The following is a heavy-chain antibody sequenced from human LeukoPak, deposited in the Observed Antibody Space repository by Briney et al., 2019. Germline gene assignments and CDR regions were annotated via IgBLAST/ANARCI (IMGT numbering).Heavy chain of an antibody. Sequence: SETLSLTCTVSGGSISSSGYYWGWIRQPPGKGLEWIGSIYYSGSTYYNPSLKSRVTISVDTSKNQFSLKLSSVTAADTAVYYCARACTNGVCYIDYWGQGTLVTVSS. V-gene: IGHV4-39*01. CDR1: GGSISSSGYY. J-gene: IGHJ4*02. CDR3: ARACTNGVCYIDY. D-gene: IGHD2-8*01. CDR2: IYYSGST.